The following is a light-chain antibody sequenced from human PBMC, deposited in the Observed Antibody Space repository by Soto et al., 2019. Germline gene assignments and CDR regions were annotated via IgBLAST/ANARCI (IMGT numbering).Light chain of an antibody. CDR2: GVT. J-gene: IGLJ3*02. V-gene: IGLV2-14*03. CDR3: SSYTSSYTWM. Sequence: QSALTQPASVSGSPGQSITISCSGTTNDVGGYNYVSWYQQHPGKAPKLLIYGVTDRPSGVSSRFSGSKSGNAASLTISGLQAEDEGDDYCSSYTSSYTWMFGGGTKLTVL. CDR1: TNDVGGYNY.